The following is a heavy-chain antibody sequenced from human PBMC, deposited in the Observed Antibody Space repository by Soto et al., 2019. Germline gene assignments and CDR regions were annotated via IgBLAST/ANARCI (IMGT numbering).Heavy chain of an antibody. Sequence: GALRLSCAASGFTFSSYAMSWVRQAPGKGLEWVSAISGSGGSTYYADSVKGRFTISRDNSKNTLYLQMNSLRAEDTAVYYCAKGGTYYDFWSGYSRGNYYYGMDVWGQGTTVTVSS. CDR1: GFTFSSYA. CDR2: ISGSGGST. D-gene: IGHD3-3*01. J-gene: IGHJ6*02. V-gene: IGHV3-23*01. CDR3: AKGGTYYDFWSGYSRGNYYYGMDV.